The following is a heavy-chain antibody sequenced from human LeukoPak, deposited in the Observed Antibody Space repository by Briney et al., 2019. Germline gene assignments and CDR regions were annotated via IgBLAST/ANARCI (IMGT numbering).Heavy chain of an antibody. V-gene: IGHV3-73*01. Sequence: GGSLRLSCAASGFTFSGSAMHWVRQASGKGLEWVGRIRSKANSYATAHAASVKGRFTISRDDSKNTAYLQMNSLKTEDTAVYYCTRHPESTYDFWSGYHYTSDHDAFDICGQGTMVTVSS. D-gene: IGHD3-3*01. CDR3: TRHPESTYDFWSGYHYTSDHDAFDI. CDR1: GFTFSGSA. J-gene: IGHJ3*02. CDR2: IRSKANSYAT.